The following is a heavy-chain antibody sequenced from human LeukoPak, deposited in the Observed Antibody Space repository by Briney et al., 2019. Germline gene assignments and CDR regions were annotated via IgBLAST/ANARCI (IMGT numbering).Heavy chain of an antibody. J-gene: IGHJ6*02. CDR1: GFTFSSYW. D-gene: IGHD6-13*01. CDR3: ARPYSSTPGRYYGMDV. V-gene: IGHV3-7*01. Sequence: GGSLRRSCAASGFTFSSYWMSWVRQAPGKGLEWVANIKQDGSEKYYVDSVKGRFTISRDNAKNSLYLQMNSLRAEDTAVYYCARPYSSTPGRYYGMDVWGQGTTVTVSS. CDR2: IKQDGSEK.